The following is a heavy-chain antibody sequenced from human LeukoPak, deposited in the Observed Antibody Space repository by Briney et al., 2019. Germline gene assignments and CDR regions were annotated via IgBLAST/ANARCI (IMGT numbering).Heavy chain of an antibody. Sequence: SETLSLTCTVSAYSISSGYYWGWIRQSPGKGLEWIGSIFHGGSTYYNPSLRSRVTISVDTSNNQFSLKLRSVTAADTAVYYCARDLAHCAGDCYSDGFDYWGQGTLVTVSS. CDR1: AYSISSGYY. V-gene: IGHV4-38-2*02. J-gene: IGHJ4*02. CDR2: IFHGGST. D-gene: IGHD2-21*02. CDR3: ARDLAHCAGDCYSDGFDY.